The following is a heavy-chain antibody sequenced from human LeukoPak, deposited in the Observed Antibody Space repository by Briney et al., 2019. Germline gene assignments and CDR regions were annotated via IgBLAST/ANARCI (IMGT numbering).Heavy chain of an antibody. D-gene: IGHD2-2*01. Sequence: HPGGSLRLSCAASGFTFSSYAMHWVRQAPGKGLEWVAVISYDGSNKYYADSVKGRFTISRDNSKNTLYLQMNSLRAEDTAVYYCARDSQYQLLSAYYYMDVWGKGTTVTVSS. CDR2: ISYDGSNK. V-gene: IGHV3-30*04. J-gene: IGHJ6*03. CDR3: ARDSQYQLLSAYYYMDV. CDR1: GFTFSSYA.